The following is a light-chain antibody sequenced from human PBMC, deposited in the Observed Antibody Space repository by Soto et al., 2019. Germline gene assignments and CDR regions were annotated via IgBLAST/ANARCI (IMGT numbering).Light chain of an antibody. CDR2: DVN. CDR3: TSWTTSTTMI. CDR1: RSDIGAYNF. J-gene: IGLJ2*01. V-gene: IGLV2-14*03. Sequence: QSALTQPASVSGSPGQSITISCTGTRSDIGAYNFVSWYQQHPAEVPKLILYDVNVRPSGVSNRFSGSKSGNTASLTISGLQAEDEADYYCTSWTTSTTMIFGGGTKVTVL.